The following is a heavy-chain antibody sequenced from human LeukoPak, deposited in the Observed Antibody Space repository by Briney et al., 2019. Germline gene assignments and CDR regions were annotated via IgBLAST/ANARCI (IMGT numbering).Heavy chain of an antibody. D-gene: IGHD5-18*01. CDR2: ISAYNGNT. V-gene: IGHV1-18*01. J-gene: IGHJ4*02. Sequence: ASVKVSCKASGYTFTSYGISWVRQAPGQGLEWMGWISAYNGNTNYAQKLQGRVTMTTDTSTSTAYMELRSLRSDDTAVYYCARDRLFTGAEDTDFDYWGQGTLVTVSS. CDR1: GYTFTSYG. CDR3: ARDRLFTGAEDTDFDY.